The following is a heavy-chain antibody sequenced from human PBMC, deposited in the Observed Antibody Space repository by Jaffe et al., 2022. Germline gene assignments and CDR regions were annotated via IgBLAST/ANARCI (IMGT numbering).Heavy chain of an antibody. CDR3: ASLQTVTGAHY. V-gene: IGHV3-7*01. CDR1: GFTFRTYW. D-gene: IGHD3-9*01. CDR2: IKEDGSGK. J-gene: IGHJ4*02. Sequence: EVQLVESGGGLVQPGGSLRLSCAASGFTFRTYWMSWVRQAPGKGLEWVANIKEDGSGKFYVDSVKGRFTISRDNAENSLYLQMNSLRAEDTAVYYCASLQTVTGAHYWGQGTLVTVSS.